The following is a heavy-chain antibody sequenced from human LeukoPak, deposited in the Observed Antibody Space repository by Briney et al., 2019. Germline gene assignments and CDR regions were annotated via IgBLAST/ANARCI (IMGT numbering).Heavy chain of an antibody. D-gene: IGHD3-22*01. CDR3: ARGGYYYDTTGSPGDY. V-gene: IGHV3-30-3*01. Sequence: GTSLRLSCVVSGFTLTNYALHWVRQAPGKGLEWVAVISYAGTNKYYADSVKGRFTISRDISKNTVYLHMDSLRDEDTAVYFCARGGYYYDTTGSPGDYWGQGTLVTVSS. CDR1: GFTLTNYA. CDR2: ISYAGTNK. J-gene: IGHJ4*02.